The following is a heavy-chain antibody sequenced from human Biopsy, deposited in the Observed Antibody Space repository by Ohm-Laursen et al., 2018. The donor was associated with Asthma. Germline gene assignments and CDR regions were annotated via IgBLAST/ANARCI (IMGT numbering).Heavy chain of an antibody. CDR3: ARAQNYYDSRGYYRSFDY. J-gene: IGHJ4*02. Sequence: SETLSLTCSVSGDSISSENWWTWVRQPPGKGLEWIGEMYHRGTPKYNPSLKSRVTISLDKSKNQFSLNLFSVTAADTAVYYCARAQNYYDSRGYYRSFDYWGQGTLVTVSS. CDR1: GDSISSENW. D-gene: IGHD3-22*01. CDR2: MYHRGTP. V-gene: IGHV4/OR15-8*01.